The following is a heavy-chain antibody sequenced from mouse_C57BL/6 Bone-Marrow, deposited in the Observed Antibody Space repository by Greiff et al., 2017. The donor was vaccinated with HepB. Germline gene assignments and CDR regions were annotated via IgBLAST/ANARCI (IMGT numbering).Heavy chain of an antibody. Sequence: EVKLQESGPGLVKPSQSLSLTCSVTGYSITSGYYWNWIRQFPGNKLEWMGYISYDGSNNYNPSLKNRISITRDTSKNQFFLKLNSVTTEDTATYYGAREQLRLQGFAYWGQGTLVTVSA. J-gene: IGHJ3*01. CDR1: GYSITSGYY. V-gene: IGHV3-6*01. CDR3: AREQLRLQGFAY. D-gene: IGHD3-2*02. CDR2: ISYDGSN.